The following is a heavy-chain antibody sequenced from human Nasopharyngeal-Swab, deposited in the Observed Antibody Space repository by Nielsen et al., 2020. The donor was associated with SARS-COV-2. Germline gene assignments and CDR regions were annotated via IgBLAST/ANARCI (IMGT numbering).Heavy chain of an antibody. Sequence: GESLKISCAASGFTFSSYGMHWVRQAPGKGPEWVAVIWYDGSNKYYADSVKGRFTISRDNSKNTLYLQMNSLRAEDTAVYYCAREGGYDSYYFDYWGQGTLVTVSS. CDR1: GFTFSSYG. D-gene: IGHD5-12*01. V-gene: IGHV3-33*01. CDR3: AREGGYDSYYFDY. J-gene: IGHJ4*02. CDR2: IWYDGSNK.